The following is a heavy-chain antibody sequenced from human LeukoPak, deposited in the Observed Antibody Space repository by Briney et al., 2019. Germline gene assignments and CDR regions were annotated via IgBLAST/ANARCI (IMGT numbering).Heavy chain of an antibody. CDR2: INHSGST. J-gene: IGHJ4*02. V-gene: IGHV4-34*01. CDR1: GGSISSYY. Sequence: SETLSLTCTVSGGSISSYYWSWIRQPPGKGLEWIGEINHSGSTNYNPSLKSRVTISVDTSKNQFSLKLSSVTAADTAVYYCATGKFYCSSTSCYVGRFDYWGQGTLVTVSS. D-gene: IGHD2-2*01. CDR3: ATGKFYCSSTSCYVGRFDY.